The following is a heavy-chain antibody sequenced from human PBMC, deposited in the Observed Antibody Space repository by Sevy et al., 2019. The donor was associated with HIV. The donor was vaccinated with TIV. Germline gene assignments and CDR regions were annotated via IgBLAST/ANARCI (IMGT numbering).Heavy chain of an antibody. CDR1: GFTLSTYA. CDR2: ISDDGNNK. J-gene: IGHJ4*02. CDR3: ASHYYHTTGYYYPLDY. D-gene: IGHD3-22*01. Sequence: GGSLRLSCPASGFTLSTYAMYWVRQAPGKGLEWVAVISDDGNNKDYAYSVKGRFTVSRDNSKNTLYLQMYSLRAEDTAVYYCASHYYHTTGYYYPLDYWGQGTLVTVSS. V-gene: IGHV3-30*04.